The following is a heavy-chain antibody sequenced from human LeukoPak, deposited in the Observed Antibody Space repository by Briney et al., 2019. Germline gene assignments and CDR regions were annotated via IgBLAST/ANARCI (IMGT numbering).Heavy chain of an antibody. V-gene: IGHV1-8*01. CDR1: GYTFTSYD. Sequence: ASVKVSGKASGYTFTSYDINWVRQATGQGLGWMGWMNPNSGNTGYAQKFQGRVTMTRNTSISTAYMELSSLRSEDTAVYYCAGSLRSSYYDFWSGYINWFDPWGQGTLVTVSS. CDR2: MNPNSGNT. D-gene: IGHD3-3*01. J-gene: IGHJ5*02. CDR3: AGSLRSSYYDFWSGYINWFDP.